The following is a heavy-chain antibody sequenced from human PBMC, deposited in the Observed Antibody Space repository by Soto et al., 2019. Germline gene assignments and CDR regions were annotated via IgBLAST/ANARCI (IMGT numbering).Heavy chain of an antibody. J-gene: IGHJ4*02. CDR3: AIEDFRYMSSWSRGYYFDY. V-gene: IGHV3-21*01. CDR2: ISSSSSYI. D-gene: IGHD6-13*01. CDR1: GFTFSSYS. Sequence: GGSLRLSCAASGFTFSSYSMNWVRHAPGKGLEWVSSISSSSSYIYYADSVKGRFSISRDNAKNSLYLQMNSLRAEDTAVYYCAIEDFRYMSSWSRGYYFDYWGQGTLVTVSS.